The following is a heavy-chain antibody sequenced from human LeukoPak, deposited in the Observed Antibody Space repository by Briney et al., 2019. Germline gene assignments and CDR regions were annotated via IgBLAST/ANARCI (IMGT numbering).Heavy chain of an antibody. V-gene: IGHV3-7*05. D-gene: IGHD2-8*01. J-gene: IGHJ4*02. CDR2: IKPDGSEK. CDR1: GFSFSSYW. Sequence: PGGSLRLSCAASGFSFSSYWMSWVRQAPGKGLEWVANIKPDGSEKYYVASVKGRFTISRDNAKNSLYLQMNSLKTEDTAVYYCTTDAATYCSNGVCYTGGNFDYWGQGTLVTVSS. CDR3: TTDAATYCSNGVCYTGGNFDY.